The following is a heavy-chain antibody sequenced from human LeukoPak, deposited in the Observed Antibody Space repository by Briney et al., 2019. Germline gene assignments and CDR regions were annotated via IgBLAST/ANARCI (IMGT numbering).Heavy chain of an antibody. CDR2: INPKSGGT. D-gene: IGHD2-2*02. CDR1: GYSFSGYY. CDR3: AVATATRYTRMVTWFDP. V-gene: IGHV1-2*02. J-gene: IGHJ5*02. Sequence: ASVKVSCKASGYSFSGYYIHWVRQAPGQGLEWMGWINPKSGGTQFKENFQGRVTMTRDSSISTAYLELSGLRSDDTAISGLAVATATRYTRMVTWFDPWGQGTLVTVSS.